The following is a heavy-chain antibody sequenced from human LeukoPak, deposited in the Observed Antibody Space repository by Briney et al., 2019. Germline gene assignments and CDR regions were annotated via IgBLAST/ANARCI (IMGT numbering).Heavy chain of an antibody. CDR2: IYYSGST. CDR3: ARSYCSGGSCYWGPFDY. J-gene: IGHJ4*02. Sequence: PSENLSLNSTVSGFSISSYYWSWLRQPPGKGLEWIRYIYYSGSTNYNPSLKSRVTISVDTSKNQFSLKLSSVTAADTAVYYCARSYCSGGSCYWGPFDYWGQGTLVTVSS. D-gene: IGHD2-15*01. CDR1: GFSISSYY. V-gene: IGHV4-59*01.